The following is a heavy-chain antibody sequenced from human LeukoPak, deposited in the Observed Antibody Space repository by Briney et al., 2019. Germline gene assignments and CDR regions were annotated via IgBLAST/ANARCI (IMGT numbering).Heavy chain of an antibody. CDR2: VYYSGTT. J-gene: IGHJ4*02. V-gene: IGHV4-34*01. CDR3: ARGTLYSGWSYYFDY. CDR1: GGSFTTYY. D-gene: IGHD6-19*01. Sequence: SETLSLTCAVYGGSFTTYYWTWIRQPPGKGLEWIGSVYYSGTTSYNPSLKSRVTISVDMSKNHFSLRLSSVTAADTAMYYCARGTLYSGWSYYFDYWGQGSQVTVSS.